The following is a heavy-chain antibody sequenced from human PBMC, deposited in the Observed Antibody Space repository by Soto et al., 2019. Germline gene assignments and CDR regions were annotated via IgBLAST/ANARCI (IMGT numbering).Heavy chain of an antibody. CDR3: TTDCSGGSCYSSDAFDI. CDR1: GFTFSNAW. V-gene: IGHV3-15*01. J-gene: IGHJ3*02. CDR2: IKSKTDGGTT. Sequence: EVQLVESGGGLVKPGGSLRLSCAASGFTFSNAWMSWVRQAPGKGLEWVGRIKSKTDGGTTDYAAPVKGRFTISRDDSKNTLYLQMNSLKTEDTAVYYCTTDCSGGSCYSSDAFDIWGQGTMVTVSS. D-gene: IGHD2-15*01.